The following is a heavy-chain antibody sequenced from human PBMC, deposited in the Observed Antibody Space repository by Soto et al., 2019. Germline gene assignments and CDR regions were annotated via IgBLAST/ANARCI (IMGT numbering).Heavy chain of an antibody. D-gene: IGHD1-26*01. V-gene: IGHV1-8*01. CDR2: MSPNSGGT. Sequence: GASVKVSCKASGYTFSSYDINWVRQATGQGLEWMGWMSPNSGGTGYAQNFQARVTMTRDTSINTAYMELSSLTSEDTAIYYCARGIDAGVDYWGQGTLVTVSS. J-gene: IGHJ4*02. CDR3: ARGIDAGVDY. CDR1: GYTFSSYD.